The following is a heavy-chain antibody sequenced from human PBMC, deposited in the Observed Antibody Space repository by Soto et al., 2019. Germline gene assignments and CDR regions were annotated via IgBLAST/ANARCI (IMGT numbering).Heavy chain of an antibody. J-gene: IGHJ5*02. V-gene: IGHV1-8*01. CDR3: ARERTRGFDP. CDR1: GYTFTSYD. CDR2: MNPNSGNT. Sequence: QVHLVQTGAEARKPGASVQCSCKASGYTFTSYDITWVRQATGQGLEWMGWMNPNSGNTAYAQKFQGRVTMTRNTTISTAHTEPSSLRSEDTAVYYCARERTRGFDPWGQGTLVTVSS.